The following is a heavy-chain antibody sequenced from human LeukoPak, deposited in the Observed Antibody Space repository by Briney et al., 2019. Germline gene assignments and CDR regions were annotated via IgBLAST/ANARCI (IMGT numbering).Heavy chain of an antibody. D-gene: IGHD6-13*01. V-gene: IGHV1-69*04. Sequence: GASVKVSCKASGGTFSSYAISWVRQAPGQGLEWMGRIIPILGIANYAQKFQGRVTITADKSTSTAYMELSSLRSEDTAVYYCARKDLSSSRTDFDYWGQGTLVTVSS. CDR3: ARKDLSSSRTDFDY. CDR2: IIPILGIA. J-gene: IGHJ4*02. CDR1: GGTFSSYA.